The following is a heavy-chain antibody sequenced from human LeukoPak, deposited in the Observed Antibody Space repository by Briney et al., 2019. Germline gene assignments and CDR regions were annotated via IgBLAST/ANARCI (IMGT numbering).Heavy chain of an antibody. J-gene: IGHJ4*02. D-gene: IGHD1-26*01. Sequence: PGGSLRLSCAASGFTFSSYGMHWVRQAPGKGLEWVAFIRYDGSNKYYADSVKGRFTISRDNSKNTLYLQMNSLRAEDTAVYYCAAHKWELLLFDYWGQGTLVTVSS. CDR3: AAHKWELLLFDY. CDR1: GFTFSSYG. V-gene: IGHV3-30*02. CDR2: IRYDGSNK.